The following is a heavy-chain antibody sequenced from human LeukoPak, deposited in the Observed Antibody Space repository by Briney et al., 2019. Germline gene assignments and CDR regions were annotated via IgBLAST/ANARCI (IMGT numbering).Heavy chain of an antibody. J-gene: IGHJ4*02. V-gene: IGHV3-30*03. CDR3: ARVVDTHFDY. CDR1: GFTFSDYG. Sequence: PGRSLRLSCAASGFTFSDYGMHWVRQAPGKGLEWVAVISYDGNSEYYADSVKGRFTTSRDNAKNTLYLQMNSLRAEDTAVYYCARVVDTHFDYWGQGTLVTVSS. D-gene: IGHD5-18*01. CDR2: ISYDGNSE.